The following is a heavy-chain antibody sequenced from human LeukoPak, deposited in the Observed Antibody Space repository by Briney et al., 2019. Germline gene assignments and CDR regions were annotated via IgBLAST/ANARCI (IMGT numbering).Heavy chain of an antibody. Sequence: SETLSLTCAVYGGSFSGYYWSWIRQPPGKGLEWIGEINHSGSTNYNPSLKSRVTISVDTSKNQFSLKLSSVTAADTAVYYCARRSGWYPFDYWGQGTLVAVSS. CDR2: INHSGST. J-gene: IGHJ4*02. D-gene: IGHD6-19*01. CDR1: GGSFSGYY. CDR3: ARRSGWYPFDY. V-gene: IGHV4-34*01.